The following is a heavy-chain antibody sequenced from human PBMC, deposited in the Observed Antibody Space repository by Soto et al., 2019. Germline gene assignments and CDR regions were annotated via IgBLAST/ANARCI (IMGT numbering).Heavy chain of an antibody. Sequence: ESGGVVVQPGGSLRLSCAASGFTFDDYTMHWVRQAPGKGLEWVSLISWDGGSTYYADSVKGRFTISRDNSKNSLYLQMNSLRTEDTALYYCAKEAQYDFWSGYYNNYYGMDVWGQGTTVTVSS. J-gene: IGHJ6*02. CDR1: GFTFDDYT. CDR3: AKEAQYDFWSGYYNNYYGMDV. CDR2: ISWDGGST. V-gene: IGHV3-43*01. D-gene: IGHD3-3*01.